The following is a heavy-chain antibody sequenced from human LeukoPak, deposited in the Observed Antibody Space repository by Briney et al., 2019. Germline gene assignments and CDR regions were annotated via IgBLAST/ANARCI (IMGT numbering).Heavy chain of an antibody. D-gene: IGHD1-26*01. V-gene: IGHV4-59*01. CDR1: GDSISDYY. J-gene: IGHJ4*02. CDR2: MYYSGNS. CDR3: ARSQSQSGSYRYYFTY. Sequence: PSETLSLTCVVSGDSISDYYWTWIRQPPGKGLEWIGYMYYSGNSNYNPFLKSRVTMSLDPSKNRFSLKLSSVTAADTAVYYCARSQSQSGSYRYYFTYWGQGTLVTVSS.